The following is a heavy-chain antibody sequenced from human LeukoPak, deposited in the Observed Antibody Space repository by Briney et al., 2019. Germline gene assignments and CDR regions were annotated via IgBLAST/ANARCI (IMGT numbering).Heavy chain of an antibody. D-gene: IGHD5-12*01. CDR1: GGSFTDYY. CDR2: VNHSGTT. CDR3: ARAYNGYDFP. J-gene: IGHJ5*02. Sequence: PSETLSLTCAVYGGSFTDYYWSCIRQTPGKGLEWIGEVNHSGTTNYNPSLKSRVTISVDTSKNQFSLKVTSVTAADTALYYCARAYNGYDFPGAQGTLVTVSS. V-gene: IGHV4-34*01.